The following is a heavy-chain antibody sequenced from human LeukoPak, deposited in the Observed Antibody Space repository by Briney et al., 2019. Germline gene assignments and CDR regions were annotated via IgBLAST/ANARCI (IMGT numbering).Heavy chain of an antibody. D-gene: IGHD3-22*01. CDR3: AKRGVVIRVILVGFHKEAYYFDS. V-gene: IGHV3-23*01. Sequence: GGSLRLSCAVSGVTLSNYGMSWVRQAPGKGLEWVAGISDSGGGTKYADSVKGRFTISRDNPKNTLYLQMNSLRAEDTAVYFCAKRGVVIRVILVGFHKEAYYFDSWGQGALVTVSS. CDR2: ISDSGGGT. CDR1: GVTLSNYG. J-gene: IGHJ4*02.